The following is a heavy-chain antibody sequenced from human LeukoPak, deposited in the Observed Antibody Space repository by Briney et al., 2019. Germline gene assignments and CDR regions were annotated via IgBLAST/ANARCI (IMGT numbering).Heavy chain of an antibody. D-gene: IGHD1-26*01. CDR3: ARDIVGASEFDY. CDR2: IYYSGST. V-gene: IGHV4-39*07. J-gene: IGHJ4*02. Sequence: PSETLSLTCTVSGGSISSSSYYWGWIRQPPGKGLEWIGSIYYSGSTHYNPSLKSRVTISVDTSKNQFSLKLSSVTAADTAVYYCARDIVGASEFDYWGQGTLVTVSS. CDR1: GGSISSSSYY.